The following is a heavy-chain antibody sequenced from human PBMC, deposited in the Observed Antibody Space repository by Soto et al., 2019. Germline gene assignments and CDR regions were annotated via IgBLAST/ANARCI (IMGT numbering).Heavy chain of an antibody. V-gene: IGHV1-18*01. CDR3: TRDAAIGMNDY. Sequence: QVQLVQSGAEVKKPGASVKVSCKASGYTFTSYGISWVRQAPGQGLEWMGWISAYNGNKKYAQKVQGRVTMTTDTSTTTAYMEVGSLRSDDSVVYYWTRDAAIGMNDYWGQGTLVTVSS. CDR1: GYTFTSYG. J-gene: IGHJ4*02. CDR2: ISAYNGNK.